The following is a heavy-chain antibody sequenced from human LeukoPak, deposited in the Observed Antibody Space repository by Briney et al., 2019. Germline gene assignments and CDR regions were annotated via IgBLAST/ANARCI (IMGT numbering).Heavy chain of an antibody. CDR2: ISGSGGST. CDR3: AKDSLDCSGGSCYLLPAQYFQH. Sequence: GGSLRLSCAASGFTFSSYAMSWVRQAPGKGLEWVSAISGSGGSTYYADSVKGRFTISRDNSKNTLYLQMNNLRAEDTAVYYCAKDSLDCSGGSCYLLPAQYFQHWGQGTLVTVSS. D-gene: IGHD2-15*01. J-gene: IGHJ1*01. V-gene: IGHV3-23*01. CDR1: GFTFSSYA.